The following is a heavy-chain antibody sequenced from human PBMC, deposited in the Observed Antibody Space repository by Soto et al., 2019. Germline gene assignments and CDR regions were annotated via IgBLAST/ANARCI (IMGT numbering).Heavy chain of an antibody. CDR3: ARGDDSSGYYQGSYYYGMDV. CDR2: INPNSGGT. J-gene: IGHJ6*02. D-gene: IGHD3-22*01. Sequence: ASVKVSCKASGYTFTGYYMHWVRQAPGQGLEWMGWINPNSGGTNYAQKFQGWVTMTRNTSISTAYMELSRLRSDDTAVYYCARGDDSSGYYQGSYYYGMDVWGQGTTVTVSS. V-gene: IGHV1-2*04. CDR1: GYTFTGYY.